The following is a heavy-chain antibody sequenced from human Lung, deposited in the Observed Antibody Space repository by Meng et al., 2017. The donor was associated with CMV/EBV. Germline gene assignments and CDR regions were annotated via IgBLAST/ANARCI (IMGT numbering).Heavy chain of an antibody. V-gene: IGHV3-74*01. J-gene: IGHJ4*02. Sequence: ETLSLXCAASGFTFSSYWMHLVRQAPGKGLVWVSRINSDGSSTSYADSVKGRFTISRDNAKNTLYLQMNSLRAEDTAVYYCARAADLYDYYDSSGYYGYWGQGTLVTVSS. CDR3: ARAADLYDYYDSSGYYGY. CDR1: GFTFSSYW. D-gene: IGHD3-22*01. CDR2: INSDGSST.